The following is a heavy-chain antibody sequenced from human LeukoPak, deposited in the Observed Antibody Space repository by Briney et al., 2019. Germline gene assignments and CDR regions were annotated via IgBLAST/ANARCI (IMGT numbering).Heavy chain of an antibody. Sequence: PSETLSLTCTVSGGSISRYYWTWIRQPPGRGLEWIGYLYYSGSTIYNPSLKSRVTISVDTSKNQFSLKLSSVTAADTAVYYCAAGRYSFYYMGVWGKGTTVIISS. CDR1: GGSISRYY. J-gene: IGHJ6*03. CDR3: AAGRYSFYYMGV. CDR2: LYYSGST. D-gene: IGHD3-10*01. V-gene: IGHV4-59*01.